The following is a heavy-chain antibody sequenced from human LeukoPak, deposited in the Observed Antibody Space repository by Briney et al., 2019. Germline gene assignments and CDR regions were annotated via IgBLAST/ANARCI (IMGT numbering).Heavy chain of an antibody. J-gene: IGHJ4*02. CDR3: ARETDYVWGSYGY. V-gene: IGHV3-7*01. CDR2: IKQDGSEK. D-gene: IGHD3-16*01. CDR1: GFTFSSYW. Sequence: GGSLGLSCAVSGFTFSSYWMSWVRQAPGKGLEWVANIKQDGSEKYYVDSVKGRFTISRDNAKNSLYLQMNSLRAEDTAVYYCARETDYVWGSYGYWGQGTLVTVSS.